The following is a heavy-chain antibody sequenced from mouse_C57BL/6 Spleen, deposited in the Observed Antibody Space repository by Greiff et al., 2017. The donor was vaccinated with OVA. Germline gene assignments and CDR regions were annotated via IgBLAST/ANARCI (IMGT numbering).Heavy chain of an antibody. V-gene: IGHV1-22*01. Sequence: EVKLQESGPELVKPGASVKMSCKASGYTFTDYNIHWVKQSHGKSLEWIGYINPNNGGTGYNQKIKGKATLTVNKSTSTAYLELRSLTSEDSAVYYCALLPTNYGDYWGQGTTLTVSS. CDR2: INPNNGGT. D-gene: IGHD5-5*01. CDR1: GYTFTDYN. CDR3: ALLPTNYGDY. J-gene: IGHJ2*01.